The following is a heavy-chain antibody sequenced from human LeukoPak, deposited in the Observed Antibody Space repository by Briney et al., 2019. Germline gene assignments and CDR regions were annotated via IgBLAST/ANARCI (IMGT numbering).Heavy chain of an antibody. V-gene: IGHV3-30*02. D-gene: IGHD6-13*01. Sequence: GGSLRLSCAASGFTFSRYGIHWVRQAPGKGLDWVALIQNDNSDKYADSVKGRFTISRDNSLNTLFLQMNSLRADDTAVYYCAKDSTNWSFDYWGQGTLVTVSS. CDR2: IQNDNSDK. J-gene: IGHJ4*02. CDR3: AKDSTNWSFDY. CDR1: GFTFSRYG.